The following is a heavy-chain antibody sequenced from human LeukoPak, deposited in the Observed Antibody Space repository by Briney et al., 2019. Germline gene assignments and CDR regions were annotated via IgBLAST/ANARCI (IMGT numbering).Heavy chain of an antibody. CDR2: IRSKAYGGTT. Sequence: GGSLRLSCTASGFTFGDYAMSWFRQAPGKGLEWVGFIRSKAYGGTTEYAASVKGRFTISRDDSKSIAYLQMNSLKTEDTAVYYCTRGYNGRRPNWFDPWGQGNLVTVFS. V-gene: IGHV3-49*03. CDR1: GFTFGDYA. J-gene: IGHJ5*02. CDR3: TRGYNGRRPNWFDP. D-gene: IGHD1-26*01.